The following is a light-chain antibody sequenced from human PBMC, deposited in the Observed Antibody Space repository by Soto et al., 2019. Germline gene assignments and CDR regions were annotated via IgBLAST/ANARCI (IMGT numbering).Light chain of an antibody. V-gene: IGKV1-5*03. J-gene: IGKJ1*01. CDR1: QTISSW. CDR3: RHYNSYSEA. CDR2: NAS. Sequence: DIQITQSPSTLSGSVGARVTITCRASQTISSWLSWYQLKPGKATKILIYNASTFTSGVPSRFSGSGSGTEFLLTISSLQPDDFDTYYCRHYNSYSEAFGQGTKV.